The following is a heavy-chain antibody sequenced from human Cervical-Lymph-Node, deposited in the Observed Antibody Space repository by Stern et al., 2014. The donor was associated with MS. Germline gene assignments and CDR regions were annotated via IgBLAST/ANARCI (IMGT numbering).Heavy chain of an antibody. J-gene: IGHJ6*02. CDR3: ARIEASVIHEYSTIQRYYYYGMYV. D-gene: IGHD6-6*01. V-gene: IGHV1-8*01. CDR2: MNPNSGNT. Sequence: VQLVESGAEVKKPGASVKVSCKASGYTFTSYDINWVRQAPGQGLEWMGWMNPNSGNTGYAQKFQGRVTMTRNNSISAAYLELTSLRFEDTAVYYCARIEASVIHEYSTIQRYYYYGMYVWGQGTTVAVSS. CDR1: GYTFTSYD.